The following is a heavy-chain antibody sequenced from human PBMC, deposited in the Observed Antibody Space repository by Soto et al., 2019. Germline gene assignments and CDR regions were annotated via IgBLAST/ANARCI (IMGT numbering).Heavy chain of an antibody. D-gene: IGHD1-7*01. CDR2: ISGSGSSK. J-gene: IGHJ6*02. Sequence: GGSLRLSCAASGFTFSSYAMSWVRQAPGKGLEWVSVISGSGSSKYYADSVKGRFTISRDNSKNTLYLQMNSLRAEDTAVYYCAGTPGRYNWNYGSQYYYYGMDVWGQGTTVTVSS. CDR3: AGTPGRYNWNYGSQYYYYGMDV. CDR1: GFTFSSYA. V-gene: IGHV3-23*01.